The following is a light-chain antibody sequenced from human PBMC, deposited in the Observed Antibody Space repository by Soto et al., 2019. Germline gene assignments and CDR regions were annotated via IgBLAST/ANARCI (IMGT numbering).Light chain of an antibody. Sequence: EIVMTQSPATLSVSPGERATLSCRASQSLSSNLAWYQLKPGQAPRLLIYGASTRATGIPARFSGSGSGTEFTLTISSLQSEDFAVYYCQQYYSYPPYTFGQGTKLEIK. CDR2: GAS. V-gene: IGKV3D-15*01. CDR3: QQYYSYPPYT. J-gene: IGKJ2*01. CDR1: QSLSSN.